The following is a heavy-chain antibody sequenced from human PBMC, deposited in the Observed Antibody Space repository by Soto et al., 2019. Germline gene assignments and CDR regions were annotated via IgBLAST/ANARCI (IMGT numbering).Heavy chain of an antibody. D-gene: IGHD6-25*01. CDR2: IIPVFGAA. J-gene: IGHJ3*02. V-gene: IGHV1-69*14. CDR1: GATLDTFINYG. CDR3: ARGAATQILGLMYAALEI. Sequence: QVQLVQSGAEVKKPGSSVRVSCKASGATLDTFINYGITWVRQAPGQGLEWMGGIIPVFGAANHAQKFQGRVTICADKSTRTWNMELSSLRSEDTAVYSCARGAATQILGLMYAALEIWGQGTMGTVSS.